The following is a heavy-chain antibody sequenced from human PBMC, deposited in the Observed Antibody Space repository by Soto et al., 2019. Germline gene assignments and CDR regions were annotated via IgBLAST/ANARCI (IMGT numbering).Heavy chain of an antibody. CDR2: IYRSGNT. V-gene: IGHV4-38-2*02. CDR3: ARGPPIVASPTSFYNWFDP. CDR1: GYSVSSGFY. J-gene: IGHJ5*02. D-gene: IGHD3-3*02. Sequence: WETLSLTCTVSGYSVSSGFYWGWIRHPPGKGLEWIGSIYRSGNTYYNPSLKSRVAISIDPSKNHFSLKMNSVTAADTAVYYCARGPPIVASPTSFYNWFDPWGQGTLVTVSS.